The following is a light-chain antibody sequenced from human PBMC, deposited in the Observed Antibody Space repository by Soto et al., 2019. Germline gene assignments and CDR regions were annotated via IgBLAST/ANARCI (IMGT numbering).Light chain of an antibody. CDR2: DAS. V-gene: IGKV3-11*01. J-gene: IGKJ1*01. CDR1: QSITDF. Sequence: EIVLTQSPATLSLSPGERATLSCRASQSITDFLAWYQQKPGQAPRLLIYDASNRATGIPARFSGSGSGTDFTLTISSLEPEDFAVYYCQQRSNWPPWTFGQGTKVDI. CDR3: QQRSNWPPWT.